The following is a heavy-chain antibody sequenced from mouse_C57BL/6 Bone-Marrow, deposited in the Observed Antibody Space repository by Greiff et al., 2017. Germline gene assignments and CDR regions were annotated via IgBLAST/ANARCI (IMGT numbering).Heavy chain of an antibody. V-gene: IGHV1-81*01. Sequence: QVQLKQSGAELARPGASVKLSCKASGYTFTSYGISWVKQRTGQGLEWIGEIYPRSGNTYYNEKFKGKATLTADKSSSTAYMELRSPTSEDSAGYFSAKRGELRRVPYSALYNWGLGTSVTVSS. CDR1: GYTFTSYG. CDR2: IYPRSGNT. D-gene: IGHD2-12*01. J-gene: IGHJ4*01. CDR3: AKRGELRRVPYSALYN.